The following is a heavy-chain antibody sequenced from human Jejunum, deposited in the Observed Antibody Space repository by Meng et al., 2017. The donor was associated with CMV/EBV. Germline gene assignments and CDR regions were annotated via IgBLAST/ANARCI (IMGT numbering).Heavy chain of an antibody. J-gene: IGHJ4*02. CDR2: ISSSGSTL. CDR1: GFNFRDYS. CDR3: ARDRKGYQPYYFDY. Sequence: GFNFRDYSMHWVRQAPGKGLEWVSYISSSGSTLYYADSVKGRFTISRDHAKNSLYLQMTSLRAEDTAMYYCARDRKGYQPYYFDYWGQGTRVTVSS. D-gene: IGHD2-2*01. V-gene: IGHV3-48*04.